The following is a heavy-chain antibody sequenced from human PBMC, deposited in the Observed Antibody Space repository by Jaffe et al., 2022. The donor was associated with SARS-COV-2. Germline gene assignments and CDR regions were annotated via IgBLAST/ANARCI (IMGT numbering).Heavy chain of an antibody. Sequence: QLQLQESGPGLVKPSETLSLTCTVSGGSISSSSYYWGWIRQPPGKGLEWIGSIYYSGSTYYNPSLKSRVTISVDTSKNQFSLKLSSVTAADTAVYYCARREAARPGARYYFDYWGQGTLVTVSS. D-gene: IGHD6-6*01. V-gene: IGHV4-39*01. CDR3: ARREAARPGARYYFDY. CDR2: IYYSGST. CDR1: GGSISSSSYY. J-gene: IGHJ4*02.